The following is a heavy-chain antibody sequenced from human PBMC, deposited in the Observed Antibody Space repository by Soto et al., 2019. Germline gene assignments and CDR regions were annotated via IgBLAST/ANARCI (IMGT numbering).Heavy chain of an antibody. CDR3: AKDRKSGRGWFGDY. CDR2: ISGSGGST. CDR1: GFTFSSYA. Sequence: GGSLGLSCAVSGFTFSSYAMSWVRQAPGKGLEWVSGISGSGGSTYSADSVKGRFTISRDNSKNTLYLQMNSLRVEDTAVYYSAKDRKSGRGWFGDYWGQGPLVTVS. V-gene: IGHV3-23*01. J-gene: IGHJ4*02. D-gene: IGHD6-19*01.